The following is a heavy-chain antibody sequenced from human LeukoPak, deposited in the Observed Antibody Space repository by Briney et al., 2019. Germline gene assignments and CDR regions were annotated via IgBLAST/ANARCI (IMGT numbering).Heavy chain of an antibody. V-gene: IGHV4-59*04. CDR3: ARLGYGNGRVNWFDP. CDR1: GGSISSYY. CDR2: TKYGAST. Sequence: PSETLSLTCTVSGGSISSYYWSWIRQPPGKGLEWIATTKYGASTFYNPSLRSRVTISVDTSKNQFSLKVNSVTAADTAVYYCARLGYGNGRVNWFDPWGQGNLVTVSS. D-gene: IGHD3-9*01. J-gene: IGHJ5*02.